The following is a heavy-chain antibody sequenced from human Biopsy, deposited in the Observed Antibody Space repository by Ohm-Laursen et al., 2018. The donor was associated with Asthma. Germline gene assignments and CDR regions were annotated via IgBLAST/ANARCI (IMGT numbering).Heavy chain of an antibody. CDR3: ARGGYCTSPTCPWGRYATDV. J-gene: IGHJ6*02. Sequence: SLRLSCAASGFTFSNYVMSWVRQAPEKGLEWVANIKKDGSEEYYVDSVKGRFTISRDNAKNSLFLHMNSLRAGDSAVYYCARGGYCTSPTCPWGRYATDVWGQGTTVTVS. CDR2: IKKDGSEE. D-gene: IGHD2-8*01. CDR1: GFTFSNYV. V-gene: IGHV3-7*01.